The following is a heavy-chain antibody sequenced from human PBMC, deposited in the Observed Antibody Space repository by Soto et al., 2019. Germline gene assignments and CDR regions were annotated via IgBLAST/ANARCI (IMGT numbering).Heavy chain of an antibody. CDR2: IIPFFGTS. V-gene: IGHV1-69*01. J-gene: IGHJ6*02. CDR1: GGTFSSYP. D-gene: IGHD1-26*01. Sequence: QVQLVQSGAEVKKPGSSVKVSCEASGGTFSSYPINWVRQAPGQGLERMGGIIPFFGTSNYAQKFQGRVTITADDSTSTAYMELRSLRSEDTSVYYCARVGHITNYGMAVWGQGTTVTVSS. CDR3: ARVGHITNYGMAV.